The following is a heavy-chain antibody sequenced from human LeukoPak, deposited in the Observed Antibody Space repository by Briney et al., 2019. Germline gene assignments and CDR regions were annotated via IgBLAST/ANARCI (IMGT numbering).Heavy chain of an antibody. CDR3: ARGGDYDFWSGYPHSPIDY. CDR2: IKQDGSEK. Sequence: GGSLRLSCEVSGFSFSSYWMSWVRQAPGKGLEWVAGIKQDGSEKFNVDSVKGRFTISRDNAKNSLYLQMNSLRAEDTAVYYCARGGDYDFWSGYPHSPIDYWGQGTLVTVSS. CDR1: GFSFSSYW. D-gene: IGHD3-3*01. J-gene: IGHJ4*02. V-gene: IGHV3-7*01.